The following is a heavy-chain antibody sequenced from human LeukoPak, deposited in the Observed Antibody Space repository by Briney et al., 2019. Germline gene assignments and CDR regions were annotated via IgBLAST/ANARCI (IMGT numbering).Heavy chain of an antibody. Sequence: PSETLSLTCTVSGGSISSSSYYWGWIRQPPGKGLEWIGSIYYSGSTYYNPSLKSRVTISVDTSKNPFSLKLSSVTAADTAVYYCARHGNSNYVSWFDPWGQGTLVTVSS. CDR3: ARHGNSNYVSWFDP. J-gene: IGHJ5*02. D-gene: IGHD4-11*01. V-gene: IGHV4-39*01. CDR2: IYYSGST. CDR1: GGSISSSSYY.